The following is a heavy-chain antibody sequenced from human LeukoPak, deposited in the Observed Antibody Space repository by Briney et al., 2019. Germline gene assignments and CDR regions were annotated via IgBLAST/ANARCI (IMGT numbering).Heavy chain of an antibody. CDR2: IYPGDSDT. CDR1: GYSFTSYW. CDR3: ARPSTSYDILTGYPINPIDY. D-gene: IGHD3-9*01. V-gene: IGHV5-51*01. J-gene: IGHJ4*02. Sequence: GESLKISCKGSGYSFTSYWIGWVRQMPGKGLEWMGIIYPGDSDTRYSPSFQGQVTISADKSISTAYLQWSSLKASDTAMYYCARPSTSYDILTGYPINPIDYWGQGTLVTVSS.